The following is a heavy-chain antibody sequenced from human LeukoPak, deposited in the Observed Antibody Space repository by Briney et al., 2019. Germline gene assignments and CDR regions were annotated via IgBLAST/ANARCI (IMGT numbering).Heavy chain of an antibody. J-gene: IGHJ5*02. V-gene: IGHV4-34*01. D-gene: IGHD2-2*01. CDR1: GGSFSGYY. CDR2: INHRGST. Sequence: SETLSLTCAVYGGSFSGYYWSWIRQPPGKGLEWIGEINHRGSTNYNPSLKSRVTISVDTSKNQFSLKLSSVTAADTAVYYCARATFSGYCSSTSCQKGYWFDPWGQGTLVTVSS. CDR3: ARATFSGYCSSTSCQKGYWFDP.